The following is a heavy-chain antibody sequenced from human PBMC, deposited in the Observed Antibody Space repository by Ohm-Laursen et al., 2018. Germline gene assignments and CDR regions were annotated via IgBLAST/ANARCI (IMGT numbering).Heavy chain of an antibody. CDR1: GFDFAIYG. V-gene: IGHV3-33*01. D-gene: IGHD2-15*01. CDR3: ARVRFSIDPAVYGMDV. CDR2: IRQEATNE. Sequence: SSLRLSCAASGFDFAIYGMHWVRQAPGKGLEWVASIRQEATNENYADSVKGRFTISRDDAKNTLYLQMNSLRAEDTAVYYCARVRFSIDPAVYGMDVWGQGTTVTVSS. J-gene: IGHJ6*02.